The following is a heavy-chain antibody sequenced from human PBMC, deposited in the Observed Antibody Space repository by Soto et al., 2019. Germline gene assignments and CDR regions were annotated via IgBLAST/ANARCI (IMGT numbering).Heavy chain of an antibody. CDR3: ARGIDFYFDL. CDR2: INSDESSR. V-gene: IGHV3-74*01. Sequence: EVQLVESGGDLVQPGGSLSLSCVASGFTFSNYWMHWVRQAPGKGLEWVSRINSDESSRAYADSVKGRFISSRANDKTSLSLEMNSLRAEDTAVYYCARGIDFYFDLWGRGTLVTVSS. J-gene: IGHJ2*01. CDR1: GFTFSNYW.